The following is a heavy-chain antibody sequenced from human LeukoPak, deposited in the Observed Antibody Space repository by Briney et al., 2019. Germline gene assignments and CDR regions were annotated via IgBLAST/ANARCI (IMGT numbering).Heavy chain of an antibody. CDR3: ARDYRVISDY. CDR1: GFTFSSYS. D-gene: IGHD2-15*01. V-gene: IGHV3-21*01. CDR2: ISSDSNYI. Sequence: GGSLRLSCAASGFTFSSYSMNWVRQAPGKGLEWVASISSDSNYIYYRDSVRGRFTISRDNAKNSLFLQMNSLRAEGTAVYYCARDYRVISDYWGQGTLVTVSS. J-gene: IGHJ4*02.